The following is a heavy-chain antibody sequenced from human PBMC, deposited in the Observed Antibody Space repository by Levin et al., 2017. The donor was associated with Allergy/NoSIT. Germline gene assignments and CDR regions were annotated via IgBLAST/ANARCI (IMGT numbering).Heavy chain of an antibody. CDR2: ISSDGSNT. CDR3: AKDLRIATILREPSGNGYYYGMDV. D-gene: IGHD4-23*01. Sequence: GGSLRLSCSASGFTFSWNGMHWVRQAPGKGLEWVALISSDGSNTYYTDSVKGRFTISRDNSKNTLYLQMNRLRAEDTAVNYCAKDLRIATILREPSGNGYYYGMDVWGQGTTVAVSS. J-gene: IGHJ6*02. V-gene: IGHV3-30*18. CDR1: GFTFSWNG.